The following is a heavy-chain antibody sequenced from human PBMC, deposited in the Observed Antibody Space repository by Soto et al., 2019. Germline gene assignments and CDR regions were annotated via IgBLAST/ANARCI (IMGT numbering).Heavy chain of an antibody. D-gene: IGHD2-8*02. Sequence: QVQLQQWGAGLLKPSETLSLTCAVYGGSFSGYYWTWIRQPPGTGLEWIGEINHSGSTNYNPSLKCRVTISVDTSKNQFSLKLTSVTAADTAVYYCARDKITGRFDYWGQGTRVSVSS. CDR1: GGSFSGYY. CDR3: ARDKITGRFDY. CDR2: INHSGST. J-gene: IGHJ4*02. V-gene: IGHV4-34*01.